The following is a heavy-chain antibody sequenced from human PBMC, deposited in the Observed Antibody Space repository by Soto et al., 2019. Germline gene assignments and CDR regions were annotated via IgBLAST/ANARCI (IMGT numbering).Heavy chain of an antibody. V-gene: IGHV3-74*01. CDR1: GFSFSNCW. CDR3: ARAIGYYGIDV. Sequence: PGESLRLSCAASGFSFSNCWMHWVRQAPGMGLVWVSHINSDGSSTTYADSVKGRFTISRDNAKNTLYLQMNSLRAEDTAVYYCARAIGYYGIDVWGQGTTVTVSS. CDR2: INSDGSST. D-gene: IGHD3-22*01. J-gene: IGHJ6*02.